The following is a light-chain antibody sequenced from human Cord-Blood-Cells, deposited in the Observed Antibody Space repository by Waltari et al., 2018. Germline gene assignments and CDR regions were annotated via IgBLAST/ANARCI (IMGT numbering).Light chain of an antibody. Sequence: EIVLRQSPGTLSLSPGERANLPCRASQRVSSSYLAWYQQKPGQAPRLLIYGASSRATGIPDRFSGSGSGTDFTLTISRLEPEDFAVYYCQQYGSSPRITFGQGTRLEIK. J-gene: IGKJ5*01. CDR1: QRVSSSY. CDR3: QQYGSSPRIT. V-gene: IGKV3-20*01. CDR2: GAS.